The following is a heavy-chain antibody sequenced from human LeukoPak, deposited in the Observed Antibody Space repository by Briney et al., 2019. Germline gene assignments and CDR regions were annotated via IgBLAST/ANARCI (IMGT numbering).Heavy chain of an antibody. CDR3: ARDKTYCSSPSCSLDY. D-gene: IGHD2-2*01. V-gene: IGHV3-21*01. CDR2: IGSRGSYK. J-gene: IGHJ4*02. CDR1: GFTFSNYN. Sequence: PGGSLRLSCAASGFTFSNYNMNWVRQAPGKGLEWVSYIGSRGSYKYYADSVRGRFTISRDDAQNSLYLQMNSLRADDTAVYYCARDKTYCSSPSCSLDYWGQGTLVTVSS.